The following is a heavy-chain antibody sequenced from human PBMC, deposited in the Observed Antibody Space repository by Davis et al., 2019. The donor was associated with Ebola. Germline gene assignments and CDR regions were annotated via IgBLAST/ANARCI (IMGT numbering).Heavy chain of an antibody. Sequence: PGGSLRLSCAASGFTFSSYAMHWVRQAPGKGLEWVAVISYDGSNKYYADSVKGRFTISRDNSKNTLYLQMNSLRAEDTAVYYCARGLGIPGQFDYWGQGTLVTVSS. J-gene: IGHJ4*02. V-gene: IGHV3-30-3*01. CDR2: ISYDGSNK. CDR3: ARGLGIPGQFDY. D-gene: IGHD7-27*01. CDR1: GFTFSSYA.